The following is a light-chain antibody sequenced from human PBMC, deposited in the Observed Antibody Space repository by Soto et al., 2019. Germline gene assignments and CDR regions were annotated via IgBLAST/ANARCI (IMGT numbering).Light chain of an antibody. CDR2: DAS. Sequence: EIVLTQFPATLSLFPGETATLSCRASQTVGTYLAWYQQKPGQAPRLLISDASNRATGVPTRFSGSGSGTDCTLTISSLEPEDRAADFCQQRNNWPRITFGQGTRLESK. J-gene: IGKJ5*01. CDR3: QQRNNWPRIT. CDR1: QTVGTY. V-gene: IGKV3-11*01.